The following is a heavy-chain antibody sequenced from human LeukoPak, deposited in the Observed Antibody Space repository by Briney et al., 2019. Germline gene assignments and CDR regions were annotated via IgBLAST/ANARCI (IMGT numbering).Heavy chain of an antibody. J-gene: IGHJ6*02. V-gene: IGHV3-13*01. CDR2: IGIAGDT. D-gene: IGHD6-13*01. CDR1: VFPFSSYD. Sequence: PGGSLRLSCAASVFPFSSYDIHWVRQPTGKGLEWVSGIGIAGDTYYADSVKGRFTISRENAKNCLYLQMNSLRAGDTAVYYCARGDPTYTSSPMDVWGQGTTVTVSS. CDR3: ARGDPTYTSSPMDV.